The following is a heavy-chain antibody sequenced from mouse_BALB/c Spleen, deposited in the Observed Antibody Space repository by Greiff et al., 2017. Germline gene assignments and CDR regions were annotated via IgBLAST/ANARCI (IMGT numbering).Heavy chain of an antibody. CDR2: IDPENGDT. D-gene: IGHD1-1*01. J-gene: IGHJ1*01. Sequence: EVQLQQSGPELVKPGASVKISCKTSGYTFTEYTMHWVKQRPEQGLEWIGWIDPENGDTEYAPKFQGKATMTADTSSNTAYLQLSSLTSEDTAVYYCNAWGTTVVARYFDVWGAGTTVTVSS. CDR3: NAWGTTVVARYFDV. CDR1: GYTFTEYT. V-gene: IGHV14-4*02.